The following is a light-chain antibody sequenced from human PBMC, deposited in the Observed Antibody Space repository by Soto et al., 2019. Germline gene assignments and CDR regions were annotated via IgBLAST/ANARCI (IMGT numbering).Light chain of an antibody. CDR2: GAS. CDR1: QSVASNS. V-gene: IGKV3-20*01. J-gene: IGKJ4*01. Sequence: ETVLTQSPGTLSLSPGETATLSCRASQSVASNSLAWYQQKPGQAPRLLVYGASGRATDIPDRFSGRGSGTDFTLTINRLEPEDFAVYYCQQYGSSPTFGGGTKVEIK. CDR3: QQYGSSPT.